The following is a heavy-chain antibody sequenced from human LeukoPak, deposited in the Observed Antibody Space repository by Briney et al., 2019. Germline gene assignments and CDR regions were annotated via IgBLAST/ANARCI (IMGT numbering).Heavy chain of an antibody. D-gene: IGHD3-22*01. V-gene: IGHV3-21*01. J-gene: IGHJ3*02. Sequence: GGSLRLSCAASGFTFSSYSMNWVRQAPGKGLEWVSSISSSSSYIYYADSVKGRFTISRDNAKNSLYLQMNSLRAEDTAVYYCARDATPTQWLLLRYDAFDIWGQGTMVTVSS. CDR1: GFTFSSYS. CDR2: ISSSSSYI. CDR3: ARDATPTQWLLLRYDAFDI.